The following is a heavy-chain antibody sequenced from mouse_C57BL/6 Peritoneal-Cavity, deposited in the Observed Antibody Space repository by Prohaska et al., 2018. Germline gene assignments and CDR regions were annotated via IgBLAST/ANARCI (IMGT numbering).Heavy chain of an antibody. CDR3: ARLGQAY. CDR1: GFTFSSYA. Sequence: EVQLVESGGGLVKPGGSLKLSCAASGFTFSSYALSWVRQTLYKRLEWFGTISDGGSYTYYPDNVKGRFTISRDNAKNNLYLQMSHLKSEDTAMYYCARLGQAYWGQGTLVTVSA. D-gene: IGHD3-3*01. CDR2: ISDGGSYT. V-gene: IGHV5-4*01. J-gene: IGHJ3*01.